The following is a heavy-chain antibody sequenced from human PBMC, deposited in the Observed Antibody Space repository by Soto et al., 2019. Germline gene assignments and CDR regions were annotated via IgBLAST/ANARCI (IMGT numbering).Heavy chain of an antibody. CDR2: IYHSGST. CDR1: GGSISSSNW. CDR3: ALEGGGYCSGGSCEVDY. J-gene: IGHJ4*02. Sequence: PSETLSLTCAVSGGSISSSNWWSWVRQPPGKGLEWIGEIYHSGSTNYNPSLKSRVTISVDKSKNQFSLKLSSVTAADTAVYYCALEGGGYCSGGSCEVDYWGQGTLVTVSS. V-gene: IGHV4-4*02. D-gene: IGHD2-15*01.